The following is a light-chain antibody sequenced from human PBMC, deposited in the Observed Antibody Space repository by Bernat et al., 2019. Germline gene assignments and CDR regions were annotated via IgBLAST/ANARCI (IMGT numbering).Light chain of an antibody. V-gene: IGKV3D-15*01. J-gene: IGKJ4*01. CDR3: QQYSAWRDIT. Sequence: EIVMTQSPGTLSVSPGDRATLSCRASQSVSTYLAWYQQMPGQAPRLLIHGASTRATGIPARFSGSGSGTEFTLTIISLQSEDSSFYYCQQYSAWRDITFGGGTKVEIK. CDR1: QSVSTY. CDR2: GAS.